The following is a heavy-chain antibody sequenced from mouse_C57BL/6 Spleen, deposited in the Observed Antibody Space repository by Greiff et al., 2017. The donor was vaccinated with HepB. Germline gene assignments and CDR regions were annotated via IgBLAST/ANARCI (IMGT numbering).Heavy chain of an antibody. CDR2: IDPETGGT. D-gene: IGHD2-3*01. V-gene: IGHV1-15*01. CDR3: TPYDGYYLSWFAY. Sequence: QVHVKQSGAELVRPGASVTLSCKASGYTFTDYEMHWVKQTPVHGLEWIGAIDPETGGTAYNQKFKGKAILTADKSSSTAYMELRSLTSEDSAVYYCTPYDGYYLSWFAYWGQGTLVTVSA. J-gene: IGHJ3*01. CDR1: GYTFTDYE.